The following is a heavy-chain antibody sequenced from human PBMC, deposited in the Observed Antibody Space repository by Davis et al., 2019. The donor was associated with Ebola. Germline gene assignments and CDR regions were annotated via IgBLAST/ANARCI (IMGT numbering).Heavy chain of an antibody. CDR1: GGTFSIYA. D-gene: IGHD6-13*01. J-gene: IGHJ6*02. CDR2: IIPIFGTA. V-gene: IGHV1-69*13. CDR3: AKDRPAAAGKVYYGMDV. Sequence: SVKVSCKASGGTFSIYAISWVRQAPGQGLEWMGGIIPIFGTANYAQKFQGRVTITADESTSTAYMELNSLRAEDTAVYYCAKDRPAAAGKVYYGMDVWGQGTTVTVSS.